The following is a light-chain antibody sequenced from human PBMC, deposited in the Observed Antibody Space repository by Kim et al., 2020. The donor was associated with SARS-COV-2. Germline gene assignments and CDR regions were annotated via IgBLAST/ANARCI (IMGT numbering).Light chain of an antibody. CDR1: QSISSTY. CDR2: RAS. Sequence: EIVLTQSPGTLSLSPGERATLSYRTSQSISSTYLAWYQQKPGQAPRLLMYRASTRATGIPDRFSGSGSGTDFTLTISRLEPEDFAVYYCQQYSSSPPVYTYGQGTKLEI. CDR3: QQYSSSPPVYT. V-gene: IGKV3-20*01. J-gene: IGKJ2*01.